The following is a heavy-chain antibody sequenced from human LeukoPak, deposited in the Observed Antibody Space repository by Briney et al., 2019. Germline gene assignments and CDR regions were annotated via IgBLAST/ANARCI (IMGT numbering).Heavy chain of an antibody. Sequence: PGGSLRLSCAASGFTFSSYSMNWVRQAPGKGLEWVSSISSSSSYIYYADSVKGRFTISRDNAKNTVYLQMHGLRADDTAVYYCARGGYHHGFDIWGQGTMVTVSS. CDR2: ISSSSSYI. V-gene: IGHV3-21*01. D-gene: IGHD1-14*01. CDR3: ARGGYHHGFDI. CDR1: GFTFSSYS. J-gene: IGHJ3*02.